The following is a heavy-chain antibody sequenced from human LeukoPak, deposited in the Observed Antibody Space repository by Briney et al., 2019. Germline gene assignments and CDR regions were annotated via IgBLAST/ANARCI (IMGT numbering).Heavy chain of an antibody. V-gene: IGHV1-46*01. CDR3: ASAGGRIAVAGPHVAFDI. D-gene: IGHD6-19*01. CDR2: INPSGGST. Sequence: ASVKVSCKASGYTFTSYYMHWVRQAPGQGLEWMGIINPSGGSTSYAQKFQGRVTMTRDTSTSTVYMELSSLRSEDTAVYYCASAGGRIAVAGPHVAFDIWGQGTMVTVSS. J-gene: IGHJ3*02. CDR1: GYTFTSYY.